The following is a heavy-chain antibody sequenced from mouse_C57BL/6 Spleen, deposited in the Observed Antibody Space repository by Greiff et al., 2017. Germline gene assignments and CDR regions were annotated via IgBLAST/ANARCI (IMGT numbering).Heavy chain of an antibody. J-gene: IGHJ3*01. V-gene: IGHV5-9*01. D-gene: IGHD1-3*01. Sequence: EVMLVESGGGLVKPGGSLKLSCAASGFTFSSYTMSWVRQTPEKRLEWVATISGGGGNTYYPDSVKGRFTISIDNAKNTPYLQMSSLSSEDTDLYYCARQGYKGWFAYGGQGTLVTVSA. CDR2: ISGGGGNT. CDR3: ARQGYKGWFAY. CDR1: GFTFSSYT.